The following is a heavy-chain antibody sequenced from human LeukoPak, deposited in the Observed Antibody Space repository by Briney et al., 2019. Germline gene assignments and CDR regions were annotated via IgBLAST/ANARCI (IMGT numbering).Heavy chain of an antibody. J-gene: IGHJ6*02. CDR2: VSYDAQHK. V-gene: IGHV3-30*18. Sequence: GGSMTLSCAASGFTSSSYGMQWVRQAPGKGLEWVAVVSYDAQHKFYADSVKGRFTISRDNSKNTVYLQMNSLRAEDTAVYYCAKHRGGGMDVWGQGTTVIVSS. D-gene: IGHD3-16*01. CDR1: GFTSSSYG. CDR3: AKHRGGGMDV.